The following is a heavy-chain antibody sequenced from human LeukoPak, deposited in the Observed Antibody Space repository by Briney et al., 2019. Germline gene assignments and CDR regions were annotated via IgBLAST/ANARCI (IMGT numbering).Heavy chain of an antibody. J-gene: IGHJ5*02. CDR1: GYTFTSYG. V-gene: IGHV1-18*04. CDR3: ARGYSGYENWFDP. CDR2: ISAYNGNT. D-gene: IGHD5-12*01. Sequence: ASVNVSCMGSGYTFTSYGIRWLRQAPRQRLEWMGWISAYNGNTNYAQQLQGRVTMTTDTSTSTAYMELRSLRSDDTAVYYCARGYSGYENWFDPWGQGTLVTVSS.